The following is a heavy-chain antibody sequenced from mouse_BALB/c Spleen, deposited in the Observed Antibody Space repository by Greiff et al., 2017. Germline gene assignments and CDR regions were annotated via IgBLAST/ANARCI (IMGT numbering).Heavy chain of an antibody. CDR2: INSNGGST. CDR3: ARDDGYEEEGFDY. CDR1: GFTFSSYG. J-gene: IGHJ2*01. Sequence: EVMLVESGGGLVQPGGSLKLSCAASGFTFSSYGMSWVRQTPDKRLELVATINSNGGSTYYPDSVKGRFTISRDNAKNTLYLQMSSLKSEDTAMYYCARDDGYEEEGFDYWGQGTTLTVSS. D-gene: IGHD2-2*01. V-gene: IGHV5-6-3*01.